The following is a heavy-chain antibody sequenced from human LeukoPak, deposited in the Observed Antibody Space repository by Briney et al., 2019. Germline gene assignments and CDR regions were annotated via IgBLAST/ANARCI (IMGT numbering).Heavy chain of an antibody. D-gene: IGHD3-22*01. CDR2: ISYDGSNK. CDR3: AKDHNQYYYDSSGYYYGAFDI. Sequence: GRSLRLSCAASGFTFSSYAMHWVRQAPGKGLEWVAVISYDGSNKYYADSVKGRFTISRDNSKNTLYLQMNSLRAEDTAVYYCAKDHNQYYYDSSGYYYGAFDIWGQGTMVTVSS. J-gene: IGHJ3*02. V-gene: IGHV3-30-3*01. CDR1: GFTFSSYA.